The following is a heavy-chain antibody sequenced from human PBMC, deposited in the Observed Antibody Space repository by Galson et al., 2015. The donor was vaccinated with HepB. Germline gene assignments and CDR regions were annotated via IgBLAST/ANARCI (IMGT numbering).Heavy chain of an antibody. CDR1: GYSFSSYD. D-gene: IGHD6-19*01. Sequence: SVKVSCKASGYSFSSYDINWVRQAPGQGLEWMAWMNPKSGNAGFAQKSQGRLSTTRDASRSTAYMELSSLRSDDTAIYFCARGRRGSDRHTVFDYWGQGALITVSS. CDR2: MNPKSGNA. CDR3: ARGRRGSDRHTVFDY. J-gene: IGHJ4*02. V-gene: IGHV1-8*01.